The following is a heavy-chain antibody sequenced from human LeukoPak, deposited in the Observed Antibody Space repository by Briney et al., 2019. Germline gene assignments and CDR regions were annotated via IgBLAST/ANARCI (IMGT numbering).Heavy chain of an antibody. CDR2: INHSGFT. CDR3: ARDLGSVALFDP. D-gene: IGHD6-19*01. J-gene: IGHJ5*02. CDR1: GGSFSGYY. Sequence: SETLSLTCGVYGGSFSGYYWSWIRQSPGEGLEWIGEINHSGFTNSNPSLKSRVTMSADTSKNQFSLKVSSVTAADTAVYYCARDLGSVALFDPWGQGTLVTVSS. V-gene: IGHV4-34*01.